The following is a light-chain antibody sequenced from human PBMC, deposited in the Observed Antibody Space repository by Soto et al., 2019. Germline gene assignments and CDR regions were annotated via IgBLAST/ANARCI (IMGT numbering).Light chain of an antibody. Sequence: SYELTQPPAVSVAPGKTAKITCGGSNIGSKSGHWYQQKPGQAPELVIYYDTDRPSGVPERLSGSNSGSTAALTISRVAAGDEADYYWQVWDIGSGVIFGGGTKLTVL. CDR3: QVWDIGSGVI. J-gene: IGLJ2*01. CDR2: YDT. V-gene: IGLV3-21*04. CDR1: NIGSKS.